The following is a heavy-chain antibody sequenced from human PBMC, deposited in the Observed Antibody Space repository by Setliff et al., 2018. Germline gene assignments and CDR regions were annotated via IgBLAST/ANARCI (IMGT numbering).Heavy chain of an antibody. J-gene: IGHJ4*02. CDR1: GDTFNTYT. D-gene: IGHD3-22*01. V-gene: IGHV1-69*13. CDR3: ARDTRDRYDSSGHYLSLDY. CDR2: IIPLLETV. Sequence: EASVKVSCKASGDTFNTYTLSWVRQAPGQGLEWMGGIIPLLETVKYAQKFQGRLTITADESTRTAYMEMSSLGSEDTAIFYCARDTRDRYDSSGHYLSLDYWGQGTLVTVSS.